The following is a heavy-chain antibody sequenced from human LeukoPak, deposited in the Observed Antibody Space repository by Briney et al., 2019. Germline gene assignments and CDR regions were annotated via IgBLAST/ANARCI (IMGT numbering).Heavy chain of an antibody. V-gene: IGHV1-58*02. CDR1: GFTFTSSA. CDR3: AADVIVGATKDFDY. J-gene: IGHJ4*02. CDR2: IVVGSGNT. Sequence: SVKVSRKAPGFTFTSSAMQRVRHARGQRVEWVWWIVVGSGNTNYAQKVQESVTSTRDMTTSTDYMELSRLRSEDTAVYYCAADVIVGATKDFDYWGQGTLVTVSS. D-gene: IGHD1-26*01.